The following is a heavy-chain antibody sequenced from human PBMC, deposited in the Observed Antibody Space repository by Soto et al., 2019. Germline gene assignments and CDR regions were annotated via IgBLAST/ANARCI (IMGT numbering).Heavy chain of an antibody. J-gene: IGHJ5*02. CDR2: IIPFCGTT. CDR3: AGGAGELTGYYSGWFDP. D-gene: IGHD3-3*01. Sequence: ASVKVSCKASRGTFSSYAISWVRQAPGQGLEWMGGIIPFCGTTHYGQKFQGRVTITADESTSTAYMELSSLKSEDKAVYDCAGGAGELTGYYSGWFDPWGQGTLVTVSS. CDR1: RGTFSSYA. V-gene: IGHV1-69*13.